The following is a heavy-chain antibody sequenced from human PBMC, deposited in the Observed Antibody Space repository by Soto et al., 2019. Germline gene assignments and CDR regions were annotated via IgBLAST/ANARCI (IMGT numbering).Heavy chain of an antibody. CDR1: GGSISAYS. CDR3: ARVQGAHDYYYGMAV. CDR2: ISYTGTA. J-gene: IGHJ6*02. Sequence: SENLSLNCTGSGGSISAYSWSWIRQPPGKGLEWIGTISYTGTAYYNPSLESRVTISVDTPENQFSLKLNSVTAADTAVYYCARVQGAHDYYYGMAVWGQGTTVTVSS. V-gene: IGHV4-59*08.